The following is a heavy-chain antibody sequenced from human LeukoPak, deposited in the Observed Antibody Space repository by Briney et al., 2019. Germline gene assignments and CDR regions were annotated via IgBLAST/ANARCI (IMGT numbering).Heavy chain of an antibody. V-gene: IGHV1-2*02. CDR3: ARDSSSSFWGPLGYYYMDV. J-gene: IGHJ6*03. CDR2: INPNSGGT. CDR1: GYTFTGYY. Sequence: ASVKVSCKASGYTFTGYYMHWVRQAPGQGLEWMGWINPNSGGTNYAQKFQGRVTMTRDTSISTAYMELSRLRSDDTAVYYCARDSSSSFWGPLGYYYMDVWGKGTTVTVSS. D-gene: IGHD6-6*01.